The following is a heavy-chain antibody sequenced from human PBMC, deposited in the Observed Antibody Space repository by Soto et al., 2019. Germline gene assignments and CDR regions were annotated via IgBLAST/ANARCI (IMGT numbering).Heavy chain of an antibody. D-gene: IGHD2-21*02. CDR3: ASCGGDCYSGFYYYGIDV. J-gene: IGHJ6*02. CDR1: GGTFSSYA. Sequence: RASVKVSCKASGGTFSSYAISWVRQAPGQGLEWMGGIIPIFGTANYAQKFQGRVTITADESTSTAYMELSSLRSEDTAVYYCASCGGDCYSGFYYYGIDVWGQGTSVTVSS. CDR2: IIPIFGTA. V-gene: IGHV1-69*13.